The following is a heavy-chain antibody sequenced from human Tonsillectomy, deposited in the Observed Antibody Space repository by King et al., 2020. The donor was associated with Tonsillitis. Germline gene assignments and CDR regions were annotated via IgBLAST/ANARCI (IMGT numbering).Heavy chain of an antibody. Sequence: VQLQESGPGLVKPSETLSLTCTVSGYSISSGYYWGWIRQPPGKGLQWIGSIYHSGSTYYNPSLKSRVTISVDTSKNQFSLKLSSVTAADTAVYYCARVRGAENDYWGQGTLVTVSS. CDR2: IYHSGST. CDR1: GYSISSGYY. J-gene: IGHJ4*02. V-gene: IGHV4-38-2*02. CDR3: ARVRGAENDY.